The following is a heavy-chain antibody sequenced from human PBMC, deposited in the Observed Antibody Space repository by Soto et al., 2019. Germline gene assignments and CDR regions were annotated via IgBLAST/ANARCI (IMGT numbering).Heavy chain of an antibody. V-gene: IGHV3-30-3*01. J-gene: IGHJ5*02. CDR3: ARDRGSGGSYNWFDP. CDR1: GFTFSSYA. Sequence: GGSLRLSCAASGFTFSSYAMHWVRQAPGKGLEWVAVISYDGSNKYYADSVKGRFTISRDNSKNTLYLQMNSLRAEDTAVYYCARDRGSGGSYNWFDPWGQGTLVTVSS. D-gene: IGHD2-15*01. CDR2: ISYDGSNK.